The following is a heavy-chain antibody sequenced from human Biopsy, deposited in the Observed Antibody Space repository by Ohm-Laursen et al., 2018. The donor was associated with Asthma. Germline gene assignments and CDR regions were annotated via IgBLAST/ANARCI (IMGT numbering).Heavy chain of an antibody. D-gene: IGHD3-22*01. CDR3: AKSADYYDSTDYLDF. V-gene: IGHV3-9*01. CDR1: GFSFDDCA. CDR2: ISWNSGNI. J-gene: IGHJ4*01. Sequence: LSLTCAASGFSFDDCAMHWVRQALGKGLEWVSSISWNSGNIDYADSVKGRFTISRDNAKNSLYLQMQSLRPEDTAFYYCAKSADYYDSTDYLDFWGRGTLVTVSS.